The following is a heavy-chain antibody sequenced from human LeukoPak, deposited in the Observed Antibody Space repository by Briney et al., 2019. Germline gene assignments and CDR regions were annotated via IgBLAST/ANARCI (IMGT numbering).Heavy chain of an antibody. Sequence: GGSLRLSCAASGFSFNSYSMSWVRQAPGKGLEWVSAISGSGGSTYYADSVKGRFTISRDNSKNTLYLQMNSLRAEDTAVYYCAKAAYYDFWSGYYWGQGTLVTVSS. J-gene: IGHJ4*02. CDR1: GFSFNSYS. CDR2: ISGSGGST. V-gene: IGHV3-23*01. CDR3: AKAAYYDFWSGYY. D-gene: IGHD3-3*01.